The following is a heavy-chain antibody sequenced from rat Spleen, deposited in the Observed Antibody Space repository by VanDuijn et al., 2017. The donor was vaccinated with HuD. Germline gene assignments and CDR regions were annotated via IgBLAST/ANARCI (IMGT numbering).Heavy chain of an antibody. J-gene: IGHJ2*01. CDR1: GFSLISNT. Sequence: QVQLKESGPDLVQPSQTLSLTCTVSGFSLISNTVHWVRQPPGKGLEWMGGIWGDGSTDYNSALKSRLSISRDTSKSQVFLKMNSLQTEDTATYYCARDGMVGPPFDYWGQGVMVTVSS. D-gene: IGHD3-1*01. V-gene: IGHV2-1*01. CDR2: IWGDGST. CDR3: ARDGMVGPPFDY.